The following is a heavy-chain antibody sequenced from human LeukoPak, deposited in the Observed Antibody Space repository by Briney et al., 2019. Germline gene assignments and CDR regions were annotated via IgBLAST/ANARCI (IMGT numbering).Heavy chain of an antibody. V-gene: IGHV3-30*18. CDR2: ISYDGSNK. CDR3: AKASLPYSSSWSGAEYFQH. J-gene: IGHJ1*01. CDR1: GFTFSSYG. D-gene: IGHD6-13*01. Sequence: GRSLRLSCAASGFTFSSYGMHWVRQAPGKGLEWVAVISYDGSNKYYADSVKGRFTISRDNSKNTLYLQMNSLRAEDTAVYYCAKASLPYSSSWSGAEYFQHWGQGTLVTVSS.